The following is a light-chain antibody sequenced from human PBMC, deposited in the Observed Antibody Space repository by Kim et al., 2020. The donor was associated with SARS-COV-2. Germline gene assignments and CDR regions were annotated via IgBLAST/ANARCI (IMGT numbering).Light chain of an antibody. Sequence: DIQMTQSPSSLSASVGNRVTIICQASQDIGNYLIWYQQKPGKAPKLLIYDASNLGTGVPSRFSGSGSGTHFTFTISSLQPEDIATYYCQQYNTPPTFGQGTRLEIK. CDR2: DAS. V-gene: IGKV1-33*01. J-gene: IGKJ5*01. CDR1: QDIGNY. CDR3: QQYNTPPT.